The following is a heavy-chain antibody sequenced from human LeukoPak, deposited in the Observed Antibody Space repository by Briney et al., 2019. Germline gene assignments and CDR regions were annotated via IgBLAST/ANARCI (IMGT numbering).Heavy chain of an antibody. CDR2: ISSSSSYI. CDR3: ARERLGLLTFGEGSG. V-gene: IGHV3-21*01. Sequence: PGGSLRLSCAASGFTFSSYSMNWVRQAPGKGLEWVSSISSSSSYIYYADSVKGRFTISRDNAKNSLYLQMNSLRAEDTAVYYCARERLGLLTFGEGSGWGQGTLVTVSS. D-gene: IGHD3-10*01. CDR1: GFTFSSYS. J-gene: IGHJ4*02.